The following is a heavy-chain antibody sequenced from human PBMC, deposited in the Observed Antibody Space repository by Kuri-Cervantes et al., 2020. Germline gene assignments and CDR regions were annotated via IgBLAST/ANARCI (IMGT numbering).Heavy chain of an antibody. D-gene: IGHD5-24*01. CDR1: GFTFSSYA. CDR3: ARDWEMATTNPGGAFDI. J-gene: IGHJ3*02. CDR2: ISYDGSNK. Sequence: GGSLRLSCAASGFTFSSYAMHWVRQAPGKGLEWVAVISYDGSNKYYADSVKGRFTISRDNSKNTLYLQMNSLRAEDTAVYYCARDWEMATTNPGGAFDIWGQGTMVTVSS. V-gene: IGHV3-30-3*01.